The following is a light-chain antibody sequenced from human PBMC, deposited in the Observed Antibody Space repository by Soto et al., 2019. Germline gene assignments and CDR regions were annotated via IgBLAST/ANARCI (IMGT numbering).Light chain of an antibody. CDR2: DAS. V-gene: IGKV3D-20*01. Sequence: EIVFTQSPATLSLSPGERATLSCGASQSVSSSYLAWYQQKPGLAPRLLIYDASSRATGIPDRFSGSGSGTDFTLTISRLEPEDFAVYYCQHYYGTSPITFGQGTRLEIK. CDR3: QHYYGTSPIT. J-gene: IGKJ5*01. CDR1: QSVSSSY.